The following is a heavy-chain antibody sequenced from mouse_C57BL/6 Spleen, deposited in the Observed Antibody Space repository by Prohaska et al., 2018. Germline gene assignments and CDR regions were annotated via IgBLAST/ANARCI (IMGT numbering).Heavy chain of an antibody. CDR1: GYTFTDYE. CDR3: TKLSDY. Sequence: GADLVRPGASVTLSCKASGYTFTDYEMYRVKQTHVHGLEWIGAIDPETGGTTYNQKFKGKAILTADKSSRTAYMELSSLTSEDSAVYYCTKLSDYWGQGTSVTVSS. CDR2: IDPETGGT. D-gene: IGHD3-3*01. V-gene: IGHV1-15*01. J-gene: IGHJ4*01.